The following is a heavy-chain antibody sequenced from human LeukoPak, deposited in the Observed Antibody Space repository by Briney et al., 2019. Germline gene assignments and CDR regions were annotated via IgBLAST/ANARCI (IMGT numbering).Heavy chain of an antibody. CDR2: IYTSGST. J-gene: IGHJ4*02. CDR1: GGSISSYY. CDR3: ARSSIAALLDY. Sequence: SETLSLTCTVSGGSISSYYWSWIRQPPGKGLEWIGYIYTSGSTNYNPSLKSRVTISVDTSKHQFSLKLSSVPAADTAVYYCARSSIAALLDYWGQGTLVTVSS. V-gene: IGHV4-4*09. D-gene: IGHD6-6*01.